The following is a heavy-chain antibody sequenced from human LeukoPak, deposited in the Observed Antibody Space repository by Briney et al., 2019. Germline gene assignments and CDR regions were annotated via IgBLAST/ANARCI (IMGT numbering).Heavy chain of an antibody. D-gene: IGHD2-15*01. CDR1: GGSISSSHSY. CDR2: IYYSGST. J-gene: IGHJ5*02. Sequence: PSETLSLTCTVSGGSISSSHSYWGWIRQPPGKGLEWIGSIYYSGSTYYSPSLKSRVTISVDTSNKFSLKLSSVTAADTAVYYCARGTVGYCSGGSCQGWFDPWGQGTLVTVSS. CDR3: ARGTVGYCSGGSCQGWFDP. V-gene: IGHV4-39*07.